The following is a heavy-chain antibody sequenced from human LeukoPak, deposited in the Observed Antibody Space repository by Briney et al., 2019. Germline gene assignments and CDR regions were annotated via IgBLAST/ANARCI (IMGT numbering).Heavy chain of an antibody. CDR1: GFTVSSNY. Sequence: GGSLRLSCAASGFTVSSNYMSWVRQAPGKGLEWVSVIYSGGSTYYADSVKGRFTISRDNAKSSLYLQMNSLRAEDTAVYYCASPYSSRWYELCYWGQGTLVTVSS. D-gene: IGHD6-13*01. J-gene: IGHJ4*02. CDR2: IYSGGST. V-gene: IGHV3-53*01. CDR3: ASPYSSRWYELCY.